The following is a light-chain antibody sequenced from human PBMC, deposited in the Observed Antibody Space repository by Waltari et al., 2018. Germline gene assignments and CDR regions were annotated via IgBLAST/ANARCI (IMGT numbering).Light chain of an antibody. J-gene: IGKJ1*01. CDR1: QSISNF. CDR3: QQSYNTPWT. Sequence: DIQMTQSPSSLSARVGDRVTITCRAGQSISNFLNWYHQKPGKAPELLIYAGSTLQSGVPSRFSGSGSGTDFTLTISGLQPEDFVTYYCQQSYNTPWTFGQGTKVEIK. CDR2: AGS. V-gene: IGKV1-39*01.